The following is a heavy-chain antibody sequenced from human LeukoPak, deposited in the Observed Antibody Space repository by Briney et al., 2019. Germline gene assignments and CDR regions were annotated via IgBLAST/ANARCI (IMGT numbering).Heavy chain of an antibody. J-gene: IGHJ4*02. Sequence: ASVKVSCKATGYTSTCYGFSWVRQAPGQGLEWMGWIAAYNSDRNYAKMLQGRVTMTTDTSTSTAYMELRSLRFDDTAVYYCARKPRTPVEDYWGQGTLVTVSS. CDR2: IAAYNSDR. CDR1: GYTSTCYG. CDR3: ARKPRTPVEDY. D-gene: IGHD4-23*01. V-gene: IGHV1-18*01.